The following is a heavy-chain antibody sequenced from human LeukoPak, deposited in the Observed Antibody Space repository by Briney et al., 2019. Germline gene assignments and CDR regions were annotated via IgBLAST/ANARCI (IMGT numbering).Heavy chain of an antibody. Sequence: SEPLSLTCTVSGGSISSYYWSWIRQPARKGLEWVGRIYTSGSTNYNPSLKSRVTLSVDTSKNQCSLKLSSVTAADTAVYYCARDLGGQWLVVDCWGQGTLVTVSS. D-gene: IGHD6-19*01. CDR1: GGSISSYY. J-gene: IGHJ4*02. CDR3: ARDLGGQWLVVDC. V-gene: IGHV4-4*07. CDR2: IYTSGST.